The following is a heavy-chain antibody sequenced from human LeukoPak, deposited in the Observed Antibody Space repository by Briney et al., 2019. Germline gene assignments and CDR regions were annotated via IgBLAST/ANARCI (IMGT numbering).Heavy chain of an antibody. D-gene: IGHD3-3*01. CDR2: IYTSGST. V-gene: IGHV4-4*07. CDR1: GGSISSHY. J-gene: IGHJ6*02. Sequence: SETLSLTCTVSGGSISSHYWSWIRQPAGKGLEWIGRIYTSGSTNYNPSLKSRVTMSVDTSKNQFSLKLSSVTAADTAVYYCARVVSDDFWSGYPPGGMDVWGQGTTVTVSS. CDR3: ARVVSDDFWSGYPPGGMDV.